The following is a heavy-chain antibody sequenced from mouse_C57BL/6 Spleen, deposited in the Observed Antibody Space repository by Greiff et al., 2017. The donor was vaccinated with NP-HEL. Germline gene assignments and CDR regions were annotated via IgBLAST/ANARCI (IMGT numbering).Heavy chain of an antibody. D-gene: IGHD2-5*01. J-gene: IGHJ3*01. CDR1: GYAFSSSW. V-gene: IGHV1-82*01. CDR2: IYPGDGDT. CDR3: ARLGAYYSNGFAY. Sequence: VQLQQSGPELVKPGASVKISCKASGYAFSSSWMNWVKQRPGKGLEWIGRIYPGDGDTNYNGKFKGKATLTADKSSSTAYMQLSSLTSEDSAVYFCARLGAYYSNGFAYWGQGTLLTVSA.